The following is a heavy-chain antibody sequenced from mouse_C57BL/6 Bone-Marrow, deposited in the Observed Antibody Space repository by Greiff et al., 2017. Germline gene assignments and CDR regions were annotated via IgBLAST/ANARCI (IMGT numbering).Heavy chain of an antibody. Sequence: VQLQQPGAELVRPGSSVKLSCKASGYTFTSYWMHWVKQRPIKGLEWIGNIDPSDSETHYNQKFKDKATLTVDKSSSTAYMQLSSLTSEDSAVYYCARRDYGSSYGYFDVWGTGTTVTVSS. J-gene: IGHJ1*03. V-gene: IGHV1-52*01. D-gene: IGHD1-1*01. CDR3: ARRDYGSSYGYFDV. CDR1: GYTFTSYW. CDR2: IDPSDSET.